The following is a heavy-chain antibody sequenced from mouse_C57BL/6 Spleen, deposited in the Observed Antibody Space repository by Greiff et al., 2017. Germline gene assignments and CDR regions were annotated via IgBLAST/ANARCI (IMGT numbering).Heavy chain of an antibody. CDR1: GFTFSDYY. J-gene: IGHJ1*03. CDR3: ARDGDGYYGYFDV. V-gene: IGHV5-16*01. Sequence: EVQVVESEGGLVQPGSSMKLSCTASGFTFSDYYMAWVRQVPEKGLEWVANINYDGSSTYYLDSLKSRFIISRDNAKNILYLQMSSLKSEDTATYYCARDGDGYYGYFDVWGTGTTVTVSS. CDR2: INYDGSST. D-gene: IGHD2-3*01.